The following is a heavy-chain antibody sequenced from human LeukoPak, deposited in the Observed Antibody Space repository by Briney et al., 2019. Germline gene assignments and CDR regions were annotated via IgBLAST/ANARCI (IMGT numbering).Heavy chain of an antibody. D-gene: IGHD1-26*01. V-gene: IGHV3-23*01. CDR1: GFIFTTSG. J-gene: IGHJ4*02. CDR2: ISGSGGST. CDR3: AKAGSYWDFDY. Sequence: GGSLRLSCAASGFIFTTSGMNWVRQAPGKGLEWVSGISGSGGSTYYADSVKGRFTISRDNSKNTLYLQMNSLRAEDTAVYYCAKAGSYWDFDYWGQGTLVTVSS.